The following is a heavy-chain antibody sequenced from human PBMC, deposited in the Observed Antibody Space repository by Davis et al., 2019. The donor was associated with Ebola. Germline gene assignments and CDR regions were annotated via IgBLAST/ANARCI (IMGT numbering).Heavy chain of an antibody. CDR3: ARDRYSDGSGYFFEQSH. J-gene: IGHJ4*02. Sequence: SVKVSCKASGGTFSSYAISWVRQAPGQGLDWMGGIIPVFGIPKYAQKFQGRVTITADESTSTAYMELSSLRSEDTAAYYCARDRYSDGSGYFFEQSHWGQGTLVTVSS. D-gene: IGHD3-22*01. CDR2: IIPVFGIP. V-gene: IGHV1-69*13. CDR1: GGTFSSYA.